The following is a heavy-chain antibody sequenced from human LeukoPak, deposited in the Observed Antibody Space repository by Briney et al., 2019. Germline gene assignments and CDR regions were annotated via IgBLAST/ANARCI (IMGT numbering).Heavy chain of an antibody. CDR3: ARGLYCSSSTSCYDYGMDV. Sequence: SVKVSCKASGGTFRSYGLNWVRQAPGQGLEWMGGIIPILGTAKSAQKLQGRVTITADESTSTGYMELSSLRSEDTAVYYCARGLYCSSSTSCYDYGMDVWGQGTTVTVSS. D-gene: IGHD2-2*01. V-gene: IGHV1-69*13. CDR1: GGTFRSYG. CDR2: IIPILGTA. J-gene: IGHJ6*02.